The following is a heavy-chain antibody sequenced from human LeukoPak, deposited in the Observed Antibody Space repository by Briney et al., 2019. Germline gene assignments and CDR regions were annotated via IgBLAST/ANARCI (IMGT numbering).Heavy chain of an antibody. Sequence: PGGSLRLSCAASGFTSSSYWMSWVRQAPGKGLEWVANIKQDGSEKYYVDSVKGRFTISRDNAKTSLYLQMNSLRAEDTAVYYCARDVLAAGATGTFDIWGQGTMVTVSS. V-gene: IGHV3-7*03. CDR1: GFTSSSYW. CDR2: IKQDGSEK. J-gene: IGHJ3*02. D-gene: IGHD1-14*01. CDR3: ARDVLAAGATGTFDI.